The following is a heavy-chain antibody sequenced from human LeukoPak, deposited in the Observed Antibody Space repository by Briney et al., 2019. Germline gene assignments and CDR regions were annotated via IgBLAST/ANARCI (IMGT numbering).Heavy chain of an antibody. D-gene: IGHD3-22*01. CDR2: IKQDGSEK. V-gene: IGHV3-7*01. J-gene: IGHJ4*02. CDR3: ARGWQYYDNSGYYFDY. Sequence: GGSLRLSCAASGFTFSSYWMSWVRQAPGKGLEWVANIKQDGSEKYYVDSVKGRFTISRDNAKNSLYLQMNSLRAEDTAVYYCARGWQYYDNSGYYFDYWGQGTLVTVSS. CDR1: GFTFSSYW.